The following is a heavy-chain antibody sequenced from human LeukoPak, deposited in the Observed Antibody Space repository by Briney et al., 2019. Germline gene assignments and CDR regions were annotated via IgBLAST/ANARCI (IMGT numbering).Heavy chain of an antibody. Sequence: SETLSLTCSVSGGSISSSSHYWSWIRQPPGKGLEWIGYIYYSGSTNYNPSLKSRVTISVDTSKNQFSLKLSSVTAADTAVYYCARAIAVAGLYFDYWGQGTLVTVSS. CDR2: IYYSGST. V-gene: IGHV4-61*01. CDR1: GGSISSSSHY. J-gene: IGHJ4*02. CDR3: ARAIAVAGLYFDY. D-gene: IGHD6-19*01.